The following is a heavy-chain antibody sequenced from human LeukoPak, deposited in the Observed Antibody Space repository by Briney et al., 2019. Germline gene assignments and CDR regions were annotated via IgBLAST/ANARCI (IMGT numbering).Heavy chain of an antibody. Sequence: GGSLRLSCAASGFTFSSFAMSWVRQPPGKGLEWVSAISGSGGSTYYADSVKGRFTISRDNSKNTLYLQMNSLRAEDTAVYYCAKPIVVVPAADRNMDVWGKGPTVTVSS. CDR3: AKPIVVVPAADRNMDV. CDR1: GFTFSSFA. J-gene: IGHJ6*03. D-gene: IGHD2-2*01. CDR2: ISGSGGST. V-gene: IGHV3-23*01.